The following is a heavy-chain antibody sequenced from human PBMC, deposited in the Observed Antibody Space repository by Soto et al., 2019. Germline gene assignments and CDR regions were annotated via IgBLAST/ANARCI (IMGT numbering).Heavy chain of an antibody. CDR2: IIPIFGTA. CDR1: GGTFSSYA. CDR3: ARSFHGHNWFDP. V-gene: IGHV1-69*06. J-gene: IGHJ5*02. Sequence: ASVKVSCKASGGTFSSYAISWVRQAPGQGLEWMGGIIPIFGTANYAQKFQGRVTITADKSTSTAYMELSSLRSEDTAVYYCARSFHGHNWFDPWGQGTLVTVSS. D-gene: IGHD4-17*01.